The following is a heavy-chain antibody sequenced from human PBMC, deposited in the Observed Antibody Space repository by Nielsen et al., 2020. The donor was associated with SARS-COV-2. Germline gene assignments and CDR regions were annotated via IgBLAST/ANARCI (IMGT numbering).Heavy chain of an antibody. J-gene: IGHJ4*02. D-gene: IGHD5-18*01. CDR2: IYYSGST. CDR1: GGSISSSSYY. Sequence: SETLSLTCTVSGGSISSSSYYWSWIRQPPGKGLEWIGYIYYSGSTYYNPSLKSRVTISVDTSKNQFSLKLSSVTAADTAVYYCARVADSYGYPFDYWGQGTLVTVSS. CDR3: ARVADSYGYPFDY. V-gene: IGHV4-30-4*01.